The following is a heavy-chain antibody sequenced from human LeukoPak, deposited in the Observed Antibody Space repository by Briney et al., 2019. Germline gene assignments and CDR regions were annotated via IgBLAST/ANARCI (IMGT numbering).Heavy chain of an antibody. Sequence: GGSLRLSCAASGFTVSSNYMSWVRQAPGKGLEWVSAITIGATDTFYLDSVKGRFTISRDNSKNTLYLQMSSLRAEDTAIYYCAKSRAADTTLLFDYWGQGTLVTVSS. D-gene: IGHD6-13*01. CDR2: ITIGATDT. V-gene: IGHV3-53*01. CDR1: GFTVSSNY. CDR3: AKSRAADTTLLFDY. J-gene: IGHJ4*02.